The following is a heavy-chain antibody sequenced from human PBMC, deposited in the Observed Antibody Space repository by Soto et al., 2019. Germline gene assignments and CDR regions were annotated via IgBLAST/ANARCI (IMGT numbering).Heavy chain of an antibody. CDR3: ARLWGYGGNSRFDY. J-gene: IGHJ4*02. Sequence: QVQLQESGPGLVKPSQTLSLTCTVSGGSISSGGYYWSWVRQHPGKGLDLIGYIYYSGSTYYNPSLKSRVIISLDTSKNQYSLKLSSVTAADTAVYYCARLWGYGGNSRFDYWGQGTLVIDSS. V-gene: IGHV4-31*03. D-gene: IGHD4-17*01. CDR1: GGSISSGGYY. CDR2: IYYSGST.